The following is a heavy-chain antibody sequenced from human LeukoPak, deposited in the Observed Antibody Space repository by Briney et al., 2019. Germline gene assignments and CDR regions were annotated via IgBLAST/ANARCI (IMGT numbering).Heavy chain of an antibody. CDR3: AKYAGLGVPGNYY. V-gene: IGHV3-23*01. CDR1: GFTFSSYA. Sequence: GGSLRLSCAASGFTFSSYAMTWVRQAPGKGLEWVSGISAGGTSTYYADSVKGRFTISRDNSKSTVYLQMNSLRAEDTAVYYCAKYAGLGVPGNYYWGQGTLVTVSS. J-gene: IGHJ4*02. D-gene: IGHD3-3*01. CDR2: ISAGGTST.